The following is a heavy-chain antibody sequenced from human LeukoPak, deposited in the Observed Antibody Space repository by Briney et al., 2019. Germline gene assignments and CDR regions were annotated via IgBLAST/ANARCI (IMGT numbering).Heavy chain of an antibody. CDR2: ISTYSGNT. CDR3: ARGKDYAFHI. Sequence: ASVKVSCKASGYTFTSNGVSWVRQAPGQGLEWMGWISTYSGNTNFAQNFQGRVTLTTDTSTSTAYMELRSLRSDDTAVYYCARGKDYAFHIWGQGTLVTISS. CDR1: GYTFTSNG. D-gene: IGHD4-11*01. V-gene: IGHV1-18*01. J-gene: IGHJ3*02.